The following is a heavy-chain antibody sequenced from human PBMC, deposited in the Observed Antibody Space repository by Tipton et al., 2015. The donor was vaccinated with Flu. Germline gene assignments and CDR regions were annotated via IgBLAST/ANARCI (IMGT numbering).Heavy chain of an antibody. CDR3: ATRAYSSGRYMYFDY. Sequence: TLSLTCTVSGGSISSSSYYWGWIRQPPGQGLEWIGSIYYSGSTYYNPSLKSRVTISVDTSKSQFSLKLSSVTAADTAVYYCATRAYSSGRYMYFDYWGQGTLVTVSS. CDR1: GGSISSSSYY. CDR2: IYYSGST. V-gene: IGHV4-39*07. J-gene: IGHJ4*02. D-gene: IGHD6-19*01.